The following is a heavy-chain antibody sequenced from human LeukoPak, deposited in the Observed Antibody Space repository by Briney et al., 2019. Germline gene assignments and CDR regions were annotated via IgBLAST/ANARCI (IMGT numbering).Heavy chain of an antibody. J-gene: IGHJ4*02. CDR1: GYTFTSYY. CDR2: INPSGGST. CDR3: ATAPGAARRPVDY. D-gene: IGHD6-6*01. V-gene: IGHV1-46*01. Sequence: ASVKVSCKASGYTFTSYYVHWVRQAPGQGLEWMGIINPSGGSTSYAQKFQSRVTMTRDMSTSTVYMELSSLRSEDTAVYYCATAPGAARRPVDYWGQGTLVTVSS.